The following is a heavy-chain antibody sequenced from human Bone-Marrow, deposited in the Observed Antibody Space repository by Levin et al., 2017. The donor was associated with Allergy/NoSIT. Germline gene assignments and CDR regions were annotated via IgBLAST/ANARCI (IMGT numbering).Heavy chain of an antibody. CDR3: ARGTVGTIFGVVIIYWFDP. J-gene: IGHJ5*02. D-gene: IGHD3-3*01. CDR2: INHSGST. V-gene: IGHV4-34*01. CDR1: GGSFSGYY. Sequence: SQTLSLTCAVYGGSFSGYYWSWIRQPPGKGLEWIGEINHSGSTNYNPSLKSRVTISVDTSKNQFSLKLSSVTAADTAVYYCARGTVGTIFGVVIIYWFDPWGQGTLVTVSS.